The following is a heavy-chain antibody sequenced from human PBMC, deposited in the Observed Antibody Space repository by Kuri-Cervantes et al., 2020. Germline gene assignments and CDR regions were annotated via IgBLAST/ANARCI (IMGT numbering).Heavy chain of an antibody. CDR1: GYTFTSYD. J-gene: IGHJ6*02. Sequence: ASVKVSCKASGYTFTSYDINWVRQATGQGLEWMGWMNPNSGNTGYAQKFQGRVTMTTDTSTSTAYMELRSLRSDDTAVYYCARDDSSGFTRYYYYGMDVWGQGTTVTVSS. D-gene: IGHD3-22*01. CDR2: MNPNSGNT. V-gene: IGHV1-8*01. CDR3: ARDDSSGFTRYYYYGMDV.